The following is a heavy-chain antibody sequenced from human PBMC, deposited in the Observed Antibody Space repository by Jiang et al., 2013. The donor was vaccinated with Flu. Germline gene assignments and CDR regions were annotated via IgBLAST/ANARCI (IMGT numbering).Heavy chain of an antibody. Sequence: VQLLESGGGLVKPGGSLKLSCAASGFTFSGSAMHWVRQASGKGLEWVGHIRNKANNYATAYAASVKGRFTISRDDSKNTAYLQMNGLKAEDAAVYYCTTTPHSTSSGLYFDCWGQGTLVTVSS. D-gene: IGHD6-6*01. CDR1: GFTFSGSA. CDR3: TTTPHSTSSGLYFDC. V-gene: IGHV3-73*01. CDR2: IRNKANNYAT. J-gene: IGHJ4*02.